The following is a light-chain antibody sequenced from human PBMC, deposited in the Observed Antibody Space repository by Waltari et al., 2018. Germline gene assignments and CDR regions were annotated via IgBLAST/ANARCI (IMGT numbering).Light chain of an antibody. CDR2: GAS. CDR3: QQYNNWPPGT. J-gene: IGKJ1*01. CDR1: QSVSSN. Sequence: EIVMTQSPATLSVSPGARAPLSCRASQSVSSNLAWYQQKPGQAPRLLIYGASTRATGIPARFSGSGSGTEFTLTISSMQSEDFAVYYWQQYNNWPPGTFGQGTKVEIK. V-gene: IGKV3-15*01.